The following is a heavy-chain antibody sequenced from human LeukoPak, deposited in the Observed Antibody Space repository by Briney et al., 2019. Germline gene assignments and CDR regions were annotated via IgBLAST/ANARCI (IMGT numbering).Heavy chain of an antibody. V-gene: IGHV1-18*01. CDR3: AREGGSGSYYNGNDY. Sequence: ASVKVSCKASGYTFNNYGITWVRQAPGQGLEWMGWISAYNGNTNYAQKFQGRVTMTTGTSTSTAYMELRSLKYDDTAVYYCAREGGSGSYYNGNDYWGQGTLVTVSS. CDR1: GYTFNNYG. D-gene: IGHD3-10*01. CDR2: ISAYNGNT. J-gene: IGHJ4*02.